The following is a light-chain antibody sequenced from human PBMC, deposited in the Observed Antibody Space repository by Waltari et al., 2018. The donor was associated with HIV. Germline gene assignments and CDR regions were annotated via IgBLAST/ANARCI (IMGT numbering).Light chain of an antibody. CDR2: GRN. J-gene: IGLJ2*01. V-gene: IGLV3-19*01. CDR1: SLRSYY. Sequence: SSELTQDPAVSVALGQTVRITCQGDSLRSYYASWYQQKPGQAPVLLIYGRNSRPSGIPDRFSGSSSGITASLTITGVQAEDEADYYCNSRDSSVHHLIFGGGTKLTV. CDR3: NSRDSSVHHLI.